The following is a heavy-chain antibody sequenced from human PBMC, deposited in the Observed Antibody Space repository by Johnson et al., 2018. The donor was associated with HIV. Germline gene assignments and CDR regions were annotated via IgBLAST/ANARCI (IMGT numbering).Heavy chain of an antibody. D-gene: IGHD1-1*01. Sequence: VQLAESGGGVVLPGGSLRLSCAASGFTFSSYAMHWVRQAPGKGLEWLAIISYDVGDTWYADSVKGRFTISRDNSKNTLYVQMNSLRAEDTAVYYCTTGAFHAYDMWGQGTMVTVSS. CDR1: GFTFSSYA. V-gene: IGHV3-30-3*01. CDR3: TTGAFHAYDM. J-gene: IGHJ3*02. CDR2: ISYDVGDT.